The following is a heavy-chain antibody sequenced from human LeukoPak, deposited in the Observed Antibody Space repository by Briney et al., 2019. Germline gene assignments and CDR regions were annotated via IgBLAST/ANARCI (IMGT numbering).Heavy chain of an antibody. CDR1: GGSISRNNYY. J-gene: IGHJ4*02. CDR2: IYYSGST. V-gene: IGHV4-39*01. CDR3: ARHRGSSSNFDY. D-gene: IGHD6-6*01. Sequence: PSETRSLTCTVSGGSISRNNYYWDWIRQPPGKGLEYIGSIYYSGSTYYTPSLKSRVTISVDTSKNQFSLKLSSVTATDTAVYYCARHRGSSSNFDYWGQGTLVTVSS.